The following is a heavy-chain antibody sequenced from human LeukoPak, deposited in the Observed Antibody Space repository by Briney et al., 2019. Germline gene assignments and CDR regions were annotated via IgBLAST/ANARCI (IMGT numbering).Heavy chain of an antibody. D-gene: IGHD6-13*01. V-gene: IGHV3-30*02. Sequence: GGSLRLSCAASGFTFSSYEMNWVRQAPGKGLEWVAFIRYDGSNKYYADSAKGRFTISRDNSKNTLYLQMNSLRAEDTAVYYCAKSGIAAAGRGLLDYWGQGTLVTVSS. J-gene: IGHJ4*02. CDR2: IRYDGSNK. CDR1: GFTFSSYE. CDR3: AKSGIAAAGRGLLDY.